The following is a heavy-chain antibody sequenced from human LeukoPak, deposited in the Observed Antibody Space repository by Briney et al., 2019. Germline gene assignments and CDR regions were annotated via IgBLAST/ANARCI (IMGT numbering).Heavy chain of an antibody. J-gene: IGHJ3*01. Sequence: GGSLRLSCAASGFTFSDYYMTWIRQAPGRGLEWISYINGSSSDTKYADSVKGRFTISRDNAKNSVYLQMNSLRAEDTAVYYCARHDYHSNSDAFDVWGQGTMVTVSS. D-gene: IGHD4-23*01. V-gene: IGHV3-11*06. CDR2: INGSSSDT. CDR3: ARHDYHSNSDAFDV. CDR1: GFTFSDYY.